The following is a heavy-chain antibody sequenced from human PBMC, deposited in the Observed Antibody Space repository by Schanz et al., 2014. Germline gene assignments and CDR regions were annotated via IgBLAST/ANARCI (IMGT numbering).Heavy chain of an antibody. V-gene: IGHV1-3*04. CDR3: AKVAEEGPHINRGEGDCFDF. D-gene: IGHD3-16*01. Sequence: QVQLVQSGAEVKKPGASVKVSCKTSGYTFTYYPINWVRQAPGRRLEWMGWINTASGNTRYSEAFQGRVTMTRDTSASTDFRELSSLTSEDSAVSYCAKVAEEGPHINRGEGDCFDFWGQGTLVTVSS. CDR1: GYTFTYYP. CDR2: INTASGNT. J-gene: IGHJ4*02.